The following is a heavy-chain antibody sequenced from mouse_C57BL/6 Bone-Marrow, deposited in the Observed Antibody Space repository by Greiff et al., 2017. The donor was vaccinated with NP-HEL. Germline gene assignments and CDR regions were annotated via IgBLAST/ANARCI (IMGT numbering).Heavy chain of an antibody. D-gene: IGHD1-1*01. CDR1: GFTFSDAW. CDR3: TRMTTVVATRAMDY. J-gene: IGHJ4*01. Sequence: EVKVVESGGGLVQPGGSMKLSCAASGFTFSDAWMDWVRQSPEKGLEWVAEIRNKANNHATYYAESVKGRFTISRDDSKSSVYLQMNSLRAEDTGIYYCTRMTTVVATRAMDYWGQGTSVTVSS. V-gene: IGHV6-6*01. CDR2: IRNKANNHAT.